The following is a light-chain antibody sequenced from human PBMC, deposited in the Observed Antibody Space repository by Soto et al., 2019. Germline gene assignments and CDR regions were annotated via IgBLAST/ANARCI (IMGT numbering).Light chain of an antibody. J-gene: IGKJ3*01. CDR1: QGISNY. V-gene: IGKV1-27*01. CDR3: QNYNSAPFT. CDR2: AAS. Sequence: DIQMTQSPSSLSASVGDRVTITCRASQGISNYLAWYQQKPGKVPKLLIYAASTLQSGVPSRFSGSGSGTAFTLPISTLQPEDVATYYCQNYNSAPFTFGPGTKVHIK.